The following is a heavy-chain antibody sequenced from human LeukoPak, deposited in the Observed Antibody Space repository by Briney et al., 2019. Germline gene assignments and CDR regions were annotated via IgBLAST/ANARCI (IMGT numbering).Heavy chain of an antibody. CDR3: ARALPIGSQIAVAGI. J-gene: IGHJ4*02. CDR1: GFTVSSNY. D-gene: IGHD6-19*01. Sequence: QTGGSLRLSCAASGFTVSSNYMSWVRQAPGKGLEWGSVIYSGGSTYYADSVKGRFTISRDNSKNTLYLHMKSLRAEDTAVYYCARALPIGSQIAVAGIWGQGTLVTVSS. CDR2: IYSGGST. V-gene: IGHV3-66*01.